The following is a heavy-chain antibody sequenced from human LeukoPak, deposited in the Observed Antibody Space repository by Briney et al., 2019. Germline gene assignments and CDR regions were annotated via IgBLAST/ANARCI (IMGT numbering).Heavy chain of an antibody. CDR1: GFTSTSYA. CDR2: ISSDGNTK. V-gene: IGHV3-30-3*01. Sequence: PGGSLRLSCAAFGFTSTSYALHWVRQAPGKGLEWVAVISSDGNTKYYLDSVKGRFSISRDNSKNTLYLQMSSLSSDDTAMYFCASISGASWGDFWGQGTQVTVSS. J-gene: IGHJ4*02. D-gene: IGHD3-16*01. CDR3: ASISGASWGDF.